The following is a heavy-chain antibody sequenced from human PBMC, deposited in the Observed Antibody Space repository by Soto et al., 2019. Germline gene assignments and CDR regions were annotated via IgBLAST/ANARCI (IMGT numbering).Heavy chain of an antibody. V-gene: IGHV4-59*01. CDR3: ARSRYCSGGSCYSTYYYYYMDV. J-gene: IGHJ6*03. CDR2: IYYSGST. D-gene: IGHD2-15*01. Sequence: QVQLQESGPGLVKPSETLSLTCTVSGGSISSYYWSWIRQPPGKGLEWIGYIYYSGSTNYNPSLKSRVTISVDTSKNQFSLKLSSVTAADTAVYYCARSRYCSGGSCYSTYYYYYMDVWGKGTTVTVSS. CDR1: GGSISSYY.